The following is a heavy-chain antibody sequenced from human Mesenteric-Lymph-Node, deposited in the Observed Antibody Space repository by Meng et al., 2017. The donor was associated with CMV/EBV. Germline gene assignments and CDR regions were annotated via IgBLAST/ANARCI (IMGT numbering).Heavy chain of an antibody. CDR2: ISGSGADT. Sequence: GGSLRLSCAPSGFTFRSHAMTWVRQAPGKGLEWVSSISGSGADTYYADSVKGRFTISRDNSKNTVYLHMKTLRAEDTAVYHCARNFYDFWSGYYYYGMDVWGQGNTVTVSS. D-gene: IGHD3-3*01. V-gene: IGHV3-23*01. J-gene: IGHJ6*02. CDR1: GFTFRSHA. CDR3: ARNFYDFWSGYYYYGMDV.